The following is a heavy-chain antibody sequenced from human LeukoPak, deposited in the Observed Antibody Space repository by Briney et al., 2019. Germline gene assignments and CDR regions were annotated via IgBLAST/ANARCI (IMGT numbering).Heavy chain of an antibody. J-gene: IGHJ3*02. CDR3: AKDGTYYDFWSGYPDGAFDI. V-gene: IGHV3-23*01. D-gene: IGHD3-3*01. CDR2: ISGSGGST. CDR1: RFTFSSYS. Sequence: GGSLRLSCAASRFTFSSYSMNWVRQAPGKGLEWVSAISGSGGSTYYADSVKGRFTISRDNSKNTLYLQMNSLRAEDTAVYYCAKDGTYYDFWSGYPDGAFDIWGQGTMVTVSS.